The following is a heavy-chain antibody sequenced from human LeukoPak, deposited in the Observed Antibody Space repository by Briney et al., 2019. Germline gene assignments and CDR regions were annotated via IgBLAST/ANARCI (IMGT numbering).Heavy chain of an antibody. CDR3: ARGLATAAAY. J-gene: IGHJ4*02. Sequence: PGGSLRLSCADSGFTFNKYWMSWVRQAPGKGLEWMANINRDGSQKYYLDSVKGRFTISRDNAKSSVYLQMNSLRAEDTALYYCARGLATAAAYWGQGTLVTVSS. CDR1: GFTFNKYW. V-gene: IGHV3-7*01. D-gene: IGHD6-13*01. CDR2: INRDGSQK.